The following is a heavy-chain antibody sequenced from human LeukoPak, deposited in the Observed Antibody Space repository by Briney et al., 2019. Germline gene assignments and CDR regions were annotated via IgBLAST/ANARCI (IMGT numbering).Heavy chain of an antibody. J-gene: IGHJ3*02. CDR3: AKGDIAMVGTFDI. D-gene: IGHD5-18*01. Sequence: GGSLRLSCAASGFTFSSYAMSWVRQAPGKGLEWVSAISGSGGSTYYADSVKGRFTISRDNSKNTMYLQMNSLRAEDTAVYYCAKGDIAMVGTFDIWGQGTMVTVSS. V-gene: IGHV3-23*01. CDR1: GFTFSSYA. CDR2: ISGSGGST.